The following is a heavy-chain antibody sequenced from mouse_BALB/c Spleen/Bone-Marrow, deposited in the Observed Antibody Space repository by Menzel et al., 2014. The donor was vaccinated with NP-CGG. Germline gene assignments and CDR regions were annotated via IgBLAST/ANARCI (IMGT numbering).Heavy chain of an antibody. Sequence: VQLQQSGVGLVQPGGSRKLSCAASGFTFSSFGMHWVRQAPEKGLEWVAYISNGSSTIYYADTVKGPFTISRDNPKNTLFLQMNSIRFEDTAMYFCARKGASITYGYAMDYWGQGTSVTVSA. CDR1: GFTFSSFG. CDR3: ARKGASITYGYAMDY. CDR2: ISNGSSTI. V-gene: IGHV5-17*02. D-gene: IGHD2-10*02. J-gene: IGHJ4*01.